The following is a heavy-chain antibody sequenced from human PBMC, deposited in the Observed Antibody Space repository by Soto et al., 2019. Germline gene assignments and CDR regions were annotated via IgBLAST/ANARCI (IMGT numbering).Heavy chain of an antibody. CDR2: ISGSGGST. J-gene: IGHJ4*02. Sequence: PGGSLRLSCAASGFTFSSYAMSWVRQAPGKGLEWVSAISGSGGSTYYADSVKGRFTISRDNSKNTLYLQMNSLRAEDTAVYYCAKDTSPYYYDSSGAFDYRGQGTLVTVSS. D-gene: IGHD3-22*01. CDR3: AKDTSPYYYDSSGAFDY. V-gene: IGHV3-23*01. CDR1: GFTFSSYA.